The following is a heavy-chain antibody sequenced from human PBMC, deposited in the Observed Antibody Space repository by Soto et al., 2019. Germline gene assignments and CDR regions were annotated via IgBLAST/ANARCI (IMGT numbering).Heavy chain of an antibody. CDR1: GGSISSYY. V-gene: IGHV4-59*08. CDR3: ASSSRHVDAFDI. D-gene: IGHD6-13*01. J-gene: IGHJ3*02. CDR2: IYYSGGT. Sequence: SETLFLTCTVSGGSISSYYWSWIRQPPGKGLEWIGYIYYSGGTNYNPSLKSRVTISVDTSKNQFSLKPSSVTAADTAVYYCASSSRHVDAFDIWGQGTMVTVSS.